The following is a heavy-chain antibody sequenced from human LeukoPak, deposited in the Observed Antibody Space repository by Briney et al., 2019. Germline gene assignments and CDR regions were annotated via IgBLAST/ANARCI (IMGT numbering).Heavy chain of an antibody. CDR1: GYTFTSYD. CDR2: MNPNSGNT. CDR3: ARAPAPAAPFDY. Sequence: GASVTVSCKASGYTFTSYDINWVRQATGQGLEWMGWMNPNSGNTGYAQKFQGRVTITRNTSISTAYMELSSLRSEETAVYYCARAPAPAAPFDYWGQGTLVTVSS. J-gene: IGHJ4*02. V-gene: IGHV1-8*03. D-gene: IGHD2-2*01.